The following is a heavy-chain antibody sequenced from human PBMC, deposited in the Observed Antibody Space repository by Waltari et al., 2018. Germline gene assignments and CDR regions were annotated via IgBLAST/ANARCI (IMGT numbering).Heavy chain of an antibody. CDR2: IHSSGSS. J-gene: IGHJ4*02. V-gene: IGHV4-39*07. D-gene: IGHD3-10*01. Sequence: QLPLQESGPGLVKPSETLSLTRIVPGCSISSRSYYWGWLRQPPGKGLEWIGSIHSSGSSYYNPSLKSRVTISVDTSKSHLSLNLSSVTAADTAVYYCARSLRGGSGSYYTLDYWGQGTLVIVSS. CDR1: GCSISSRSYY. CDR3: ARSLRGGSGSYYTLDY.